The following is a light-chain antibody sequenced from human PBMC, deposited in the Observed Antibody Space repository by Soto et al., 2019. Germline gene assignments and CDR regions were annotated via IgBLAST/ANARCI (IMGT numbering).Light chain of an antibody. CDR1: QSVSSSY. Sequence: IGLTQSPATLSLSPGERATLSCVTSQSVSSSYLAWYQHKSGVAPRLLIYDASSRATGIPDRFSGSVSGNDFTLTISRLKPEDCAVYYCEQYGGSPSFGQGTKVEIK. J-gene: IGKJ1*01. V-gene: IGKV3D-20*01. CDR2: DAS. CDR3: EQYGGSPS.